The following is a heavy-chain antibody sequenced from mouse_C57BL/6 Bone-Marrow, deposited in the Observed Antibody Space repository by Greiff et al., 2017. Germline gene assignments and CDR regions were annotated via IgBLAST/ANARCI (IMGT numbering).Heavy chain of an antibody. V-gene: IGHV1-15*01. CDR3: TERDYYYGSSPYYAMDY. Sequence: QVQLQQSGAELVRPGASVTLSCKASGYTFTDYEMHWVKQTPVHGLEWIGAIDPETGGTAYNQKFKGKAILTADKSSSTAYMELRSLTSEDSAVXYCTERDYYYGSSPYYAMDYGGQGTSVTVSS. CDR1: GYTFTDYE. CDR2: IDPETGGT. J-gene: IGHJ4*01. D-gene: IGHD1-1*01.